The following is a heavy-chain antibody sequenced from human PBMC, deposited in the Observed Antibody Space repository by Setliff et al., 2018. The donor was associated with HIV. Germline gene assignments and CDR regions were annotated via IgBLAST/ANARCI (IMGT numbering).Heavy chain of an antibody. CDR2: IYTSGCT. CDR1: GGSINSTSYY. CDR3: ARIGSGWSVGWFDP. J-gene: IGHJ5*02. V-gene: IGHV4-61*02. Sequence: PSETLSLTCTVSGGSINSTSYYWSWIRQPAGKGLEWIGRIYTSGCTNYNPSLKSRVTMSVDTSKNQFSLKLSSVTAADTAVYYCARIGSGWSVGWFDPWGQGTLVTVSS. D-gene: IGHD6-13*01.